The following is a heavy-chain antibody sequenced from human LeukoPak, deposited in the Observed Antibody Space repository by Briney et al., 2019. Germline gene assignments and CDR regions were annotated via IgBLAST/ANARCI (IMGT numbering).Heavy chain of an antibody. J-gene: IGHJ4*02. CDR3: ARVYDSSGYYYEQTGYFDY. Sequence: GGSLRLSCAASGFTFSSYWMSWVRQAPGKGLEWVANINQDGSEKYYVDSVKGRFTISRDNAKNSLYLQMNSLRAEDTAVYYCARVYDSSGYYYEQTGYFDYWGQGTLVTVSS. CDR1: GFTFSSYW. V-gene: IGHV3-7*01. D-gene: IGHD3-22*01. CDR2: INQDGSEK.